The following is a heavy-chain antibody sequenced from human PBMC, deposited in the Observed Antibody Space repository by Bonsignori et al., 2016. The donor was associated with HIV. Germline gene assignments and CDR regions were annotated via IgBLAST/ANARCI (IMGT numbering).Heavy chain of an antibody. Sequence: LETLSLTCAVSGYSISSGYYWGWIRQPPGKGLEWIGSIFQSGSTYYNPSLKSRVTISVDTSKNQFSLKLSSVTAADTAVYYCARDIAVERYYYYYYMDVWGKGTTVTVSS. D-gene: IGHD6-19*01. J-gene: IGHJ6*03. V-gene: IGHV4-38-2*01. CDR2: IFQSGST. CDR3: ARDIAVERYYYYYYMDV. CDR1: GYSISSGYY.